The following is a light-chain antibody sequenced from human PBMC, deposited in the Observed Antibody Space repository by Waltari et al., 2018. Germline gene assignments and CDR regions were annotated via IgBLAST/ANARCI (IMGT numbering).Light chain of an antibody. V-gene: IGLV1-44*01. CDR2: RND. Sequence: GTPGQRVTISCSGSSSNIGDNVVNWYQQVPGKAPKLLIYRNDQRPSGVPDRVSASKSGTSASLAISGLQSEDEADYYCAAWDDRMNGHWVFGGGTKVTVL. J-gene: IGLJ3*02. CDR1: SSNIGDNV. CDR3: AAWDDRMNGHWV.